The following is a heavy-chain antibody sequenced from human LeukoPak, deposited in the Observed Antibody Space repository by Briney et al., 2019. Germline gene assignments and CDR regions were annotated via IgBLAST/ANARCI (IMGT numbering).Heavy chain of an antibody. CDR1: GFTFSSYW. CDR3: ARDHLGYSFDY. V-gene: IGHV3-7*04. Sequence: GGSLRLSCAASGFTFSSYWMSWVRQTPQKGLEWVANIKEDGSEKYYVDSVKGRFTISRENTRNSLYLQMNSLRADDTAVYYCARDHLGYSFDYWGQGTLVTASS. J-gene: IGHJ4*02. CDR2: IKEDGSEK.